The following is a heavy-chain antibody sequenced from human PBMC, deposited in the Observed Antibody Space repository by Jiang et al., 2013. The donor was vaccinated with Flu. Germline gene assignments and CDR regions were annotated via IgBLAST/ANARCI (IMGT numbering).Heavy chain of an antibody. CDR2: INHSGST. Sequence: LLKPSETLSLTCAVYGGSFSGYYWSWIRQPPGKGLEWIGEINHSGSTNYNPSLKSRVTISVDTSKNQFSLKLSSVTAADTAVYYCARHGVGAENWFDPWGQGTLVTVSS. V-gene: IGHV4-34*01. CDR1: GGSFSGYY. D-gene: IGHD1-26*01. J-gene: IGHJ5*02. CDR3: ARHGVGAENWFDP.